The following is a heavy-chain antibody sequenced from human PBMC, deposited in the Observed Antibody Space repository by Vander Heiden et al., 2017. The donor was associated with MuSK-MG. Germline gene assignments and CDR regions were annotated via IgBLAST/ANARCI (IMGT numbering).Heavy chain of an antibody. CDR1: GFSVSSYA. J-gene: IGHJ4*02. CDR3: AKGRGSANYFFDY. Sequence: EMPLLESGGGLVPPGGSLRLSCAASGFSVSSYAMGWIRQSPGRGLEWVSALSGSGDSTNYADSVKGRFTISRDNSKNTLYLQMNSLRAEDTAAYYCAKGRGSANYFFDYWGQGILVTVSS. V-gene: IGHV3-23*01. CDR2: LSGSGDST. D-gene: IGHD3-10*01.